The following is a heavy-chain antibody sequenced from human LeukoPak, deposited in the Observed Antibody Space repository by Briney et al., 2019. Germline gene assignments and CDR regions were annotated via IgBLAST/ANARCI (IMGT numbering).Heavy chain of an antibody. CDR2: ISSSSSYI. D-gene: IGHD4-17*01. CDR3: ARVHLNTVTTRHFDY. Sequence: PGGSLRLSCAASGSTFSSYSMNWVRQAPGKGLEWVSSISSSSSYIYYADSVKGRFTISRDNAKNSLYLQMNSLRAEDTAVYYCARVHLNTVTTRHFDYWGQGTLVTVSS. CDR1: GSTFSSYS. J-gene: IGHJ4*02. V-gene: IGHV3-21*01.